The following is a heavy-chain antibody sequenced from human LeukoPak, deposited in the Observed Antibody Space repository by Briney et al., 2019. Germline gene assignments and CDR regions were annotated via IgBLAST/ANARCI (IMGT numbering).Heavy chain of an antibody. D-gene: IGHD6-13*01. J-gene: IGHJ3*02. CDR1: GFTFSSYA. Sequence: GGSLRLSCAASGFTFSSYAMSWVRQAPEKGLEWVSTISGSGGSTFYADSVKGRFTISRDNSKNTLYLQMNSLRAEDTAVYYCARARIVAAGNDAFDIWGQGTMVTVSS. CDR2: ISGSGGST. CDR3: ARARIVAAGNDAFDI. V-gene: IGHV3-23*01.